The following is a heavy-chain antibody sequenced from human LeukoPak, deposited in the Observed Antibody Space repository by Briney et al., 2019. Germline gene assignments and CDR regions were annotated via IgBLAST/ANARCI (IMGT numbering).Heavy chain of an antibody. D-gene: IGHD6-19*01. V-gene: IGHV3-74*01. CDR2: INSDGSST. Sequence: GGSLRLPCAASGFTFNSYWMHWLRQAPGKGLVWVSRINSDGSSTLYAPSVKGRFTISRDNAKNTLYLQMNSLRAEDTAVYYCARDHGYRSGWYTEDFQHWGQGTLVTVSS. CDR3: ARDHGYRSGWYTEDFQH. J-gene: IGHJ1*01. CDR1: GFTFNSYW.